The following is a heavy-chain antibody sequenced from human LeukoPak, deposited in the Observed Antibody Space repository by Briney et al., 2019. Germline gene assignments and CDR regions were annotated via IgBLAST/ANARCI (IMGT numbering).Heavy chain of an antibody. CDR1: GFTFSSFG. D-gene: IGHD6-13*01. CDR3: AKKFPGTVAAGPDH. CDR2: ISYDGSNK. Sequence: GGSLRLSCAASGFTFSSFGMHWVRQAPGKGLEWVAVISYDGSNKYYGDSVKGRFTISRDNSKNTLYLQMNSLRAEDTAVYYCAKKFPGTVAAGPDHWGQGTLVTVSS. V-gene: IGHV3-30*18. J-gene: IGHJ4*02.